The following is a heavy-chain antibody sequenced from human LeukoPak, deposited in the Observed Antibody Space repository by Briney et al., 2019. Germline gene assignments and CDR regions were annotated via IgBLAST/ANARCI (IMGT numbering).Heavy chain of an antibody. V-gene: IGHV3-33*01. CDR3: ARDSGITDTAIEIDY. J-gene: IGHJ4*02. CDR2: IWYDGSNK. D-gene: IGHD5-18*01. CDR1: GFTFSSYG. Sequence: GRSLRLSCAASGFTFSSYGMHWVRQAPGEGLEWVAVIWYDGSNKYYADSVKGRFTISRDNSKNTLYLQMNSLRAEDTAVYYCARDSGITDTAIEIDYWGQGTLVTVSS.